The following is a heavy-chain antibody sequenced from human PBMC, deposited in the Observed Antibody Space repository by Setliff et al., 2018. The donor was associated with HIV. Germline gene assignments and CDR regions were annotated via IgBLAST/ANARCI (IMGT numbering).Heavy chain of an antibody. J-gene: IGHJ5*02. CDR3: AGVPSAGVRGRPDLYHWFDP. V-gene: IGHV4-61*05. Sequence: PSETLSLTCTVSGGSISSSSYYWGWIRQTPGKGLEWIASIETTGTVNYSPSLKSRVSISLDPSRSQFSLTLRSVTAADTAVYYCAGVPSAGVRGRPDLYHWFDPWGQGTLVTVSS. D-gene: IGHD3-3*01. CDR2: IETTGTV. CDR1: GGSISSSSYY.